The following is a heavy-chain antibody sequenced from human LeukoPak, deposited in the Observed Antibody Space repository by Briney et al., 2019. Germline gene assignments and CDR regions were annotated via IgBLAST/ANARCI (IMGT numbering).Heavy chain of an antibody. Sequence: GGSLSLSCAASGFTFSNAYMSWVRQAPGKGLEWVGRVKSKIAGGTKDYAAPVKDRFTISRDDSKNTLSLQMNSLKTEDTAVYYCTTYDYWGQGTLVTVSS. CDR2: VKSKIAGGTK. V-gene: IGHV3-15*01. J-gene: IGHJ4*02. CDR1: GFTFSNAY. CDR3: TTYDY.